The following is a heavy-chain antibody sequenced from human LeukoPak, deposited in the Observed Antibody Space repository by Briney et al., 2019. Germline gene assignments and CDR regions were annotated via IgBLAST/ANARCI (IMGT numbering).Heavy chain of an antibody. CDR3: ARDQEAFDY. Sequence: ASVKVSCKASGYSFTSNFIHWVRQAPGQGLEWMGMIYPRDGSTSYAQKFQGRVTVTRDTSTSTVHMELSGLRSEDTAVYYCARDQEAFDYWGQGTLVTVSS. CDR1: GYSFTSNF. CDR2: IYPRDGST. V-gene: IGHV1-46*01. J-gene: IGHJ4*02.